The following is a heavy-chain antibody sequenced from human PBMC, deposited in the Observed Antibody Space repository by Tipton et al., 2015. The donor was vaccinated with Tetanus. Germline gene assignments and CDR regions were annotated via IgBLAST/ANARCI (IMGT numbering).Heavy chain of an antibody. CDR3: GRGTDAYKSGNY. V-gene: IGHV4-59*12. Sequence: TLSLTCTVSGGSISSYYWSWIRQPPGKGLEWIGYIYYSGSTNYNPSLKSRVTISVDTSKNQFSLKLSSVTAADSALYFCGRGTDAYKSGNYWGQGTLVTVSS. J-gene: IGHJ4*01. CDR1: GGSISSYY. D-gene: IGHD5-24*01. CDR2: IYYSGST.